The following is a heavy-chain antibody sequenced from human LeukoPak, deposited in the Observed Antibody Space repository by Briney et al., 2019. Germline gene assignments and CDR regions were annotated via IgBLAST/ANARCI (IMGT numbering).Heavy chain of an antibody. CDR1: GFTFSSYW. CDR3: AKEWELLGDYYYYMDV. CDR2: ITGDGGDT. V-gene: IGHV3-74*01. D-gene: IGHD1-26*01. Sequence: GGSLRLSCAASGFTFSSYWMYWVRQAPGKGLVWVSHITGDGGDTSYADSVKGRFTISRDNAKNTLYLQMSSLRAEDTAVYYCAKEWELLGDYYYYMDVWGKGTTVTVSS. J-gene: IGHJ6*03.